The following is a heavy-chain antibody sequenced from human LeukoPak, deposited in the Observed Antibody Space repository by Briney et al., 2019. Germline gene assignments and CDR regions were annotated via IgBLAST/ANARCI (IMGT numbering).Heavy chain of an antibody. V-gene: IGHV3-21*01. CDR2: ITSSSTYI. CDR3: ARDPYSGSYGNDYYYYMDV. J-gene: IGHJ6*03. Sequence: PGGTLRLSCVASGFTFSSHGMNWVRQAPGKGLEWVSSITSSSTYIYYADSVKGRFTISRDNARNSLYLQMNSLRAEDTAVYYCARDPYSGSYGNDYYYYMDVWGKGTTVTISS. CDR1: GFTFSSHG. D-gene: IGHD1-26*01.